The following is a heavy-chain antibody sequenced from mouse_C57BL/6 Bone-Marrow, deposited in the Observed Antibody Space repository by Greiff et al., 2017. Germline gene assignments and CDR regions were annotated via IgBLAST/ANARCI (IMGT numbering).Heavy chain of an antibody. CDR3: ARCDAWFAY. J-gene: IGHJ3*01. V-gene: IGHV3-6*01. Sequence: EVQLQQSGPDLVKPSQSLSLTCSVTGYSITSGYYWNWIRQFPGNKLEWMGYISYDGSNNYNPSLKNRISITRDTSKNQFFLKLNSVTTEDTATXYCARCDAWFAYWGQGTLVTVSA. CDR1: GYSITSGYY. D-gene: IGHD2-3*01. CDR2: ISYDGSN.